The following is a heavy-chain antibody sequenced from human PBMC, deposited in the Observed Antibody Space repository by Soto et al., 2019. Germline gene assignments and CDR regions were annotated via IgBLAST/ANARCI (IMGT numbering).Heavy chain of an antibody. D-gene: IGHD1-26*01. J-gene: IGHJ6*02. V-gene: IGHV4-38-2*01. CDR2: IYHSGST. Sequence: PSATLSHTCAVSGSSISPGYYWGWIRQPPGKGLEWIGSIYHSGSTSYKPSLNSRVTISVDKSNKQFSLKLRSVTAADTAVYDCARYGSAPPYYVMDVWGQGTTVTVSS. CDR3: ARYGSAPPYYVMDV. CDR1: GSSISPGYY.